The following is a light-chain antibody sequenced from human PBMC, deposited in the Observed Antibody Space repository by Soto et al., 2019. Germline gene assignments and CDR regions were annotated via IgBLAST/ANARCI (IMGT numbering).Light chain of an antibody. CDR3: GTWDVTLDTVV. Sequence: QSVLTQPPSVSAAPGQRVTISCSGSSSNIGGNYVSWYQVVPRTAPKLLIYDNHNRHSGIPDRFSGSKSGTSATLGITALDTEDEADYYCGTWDVTLDTVVFGGGTKVTVL. J-gene: IGLJ2*01. CDR2: DNH. V-gene: IGLV1-51*01. CDR1: SSNIGGNY.